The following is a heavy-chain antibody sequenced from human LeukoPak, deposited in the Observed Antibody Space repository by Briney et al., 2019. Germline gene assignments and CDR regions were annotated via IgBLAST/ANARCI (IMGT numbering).Heavy chain of an antibody. CDR1: GYAVTAYY. J-gene: IGHJ4*02. CDR2: INPNSCDP. Sequence: VASVRVSCKASGYAVTAYYLHWVRQATGQGLEWRGWINPNSCDPNYAQNFQGRVTMTRDTSTSTVYMELSSLRSEDTAVYYCARSKGWELAAYWGQGTLVTVSS. V-gene: IGHV1-2*02. D-gene: IGHD1-26*01. CDR3: ARSKGWELAAY.